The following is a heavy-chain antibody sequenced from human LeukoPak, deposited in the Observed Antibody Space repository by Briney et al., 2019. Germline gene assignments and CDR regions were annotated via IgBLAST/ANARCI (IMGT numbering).Heavy chain of an antibody. V-gene: IGHV4-34*01. CDR1: GGSFTGYY. J-gene: IGHJ4*02. D-gene: IGHD3-10*01. Sequence: SETLSLTCAVYGGSFTGYYWSWIRQPPGKGLEWIGEISHRGSTNYNPSLKSRVTMSVDTSKNQFSLKLSSVTAADTAVYYCARGGSGSYYHFDYWGQGTLVTVSS. CDR2: ISHRGST. CDR3: ARGGSGSYYHFDY.